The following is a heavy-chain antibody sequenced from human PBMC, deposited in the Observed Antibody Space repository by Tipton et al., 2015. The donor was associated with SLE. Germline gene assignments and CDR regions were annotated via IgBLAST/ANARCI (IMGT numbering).Heavy chain of an antibody. CDR1: GGSISNNSYY. V-gene: IGHV4-61*01. J-gene: IGHJ3*02. Sequence: TLSLTCTVSGGSISNNSYYWAWIRQPPGKGLEWIGYIYYSGSTNYNPSLKSRVTISVDTSKNQFSLKLSSVTAADTAVYYCARDRERDAFDIWGQGTMVAVSS. CDR3: ARDRERDAFDI. CDR2: IYYSGST.